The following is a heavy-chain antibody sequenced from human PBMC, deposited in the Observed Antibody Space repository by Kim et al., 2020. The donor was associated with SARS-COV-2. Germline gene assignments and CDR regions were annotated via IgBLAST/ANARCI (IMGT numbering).Heavy chain of an antibody. CDR3: AREGGYSGYEFSYYGMDV. J-gene: IGHJ6*02. CDR1: GFTFSSYW. D-gene: IGHD5-12*01. Sequence: GGSLRLSCAASGFTFSSYWMHWVRQAPGKGLVWVSRINSDGSSTSYADSVKGRFTISRDNVKNTLYLQMNSLRAEDTAVYYCAREGGYSGYEFSYYGMDVWGQGTTVTVSS. V-gene: IGHV3-74*01. CDR2: INSDGSST.